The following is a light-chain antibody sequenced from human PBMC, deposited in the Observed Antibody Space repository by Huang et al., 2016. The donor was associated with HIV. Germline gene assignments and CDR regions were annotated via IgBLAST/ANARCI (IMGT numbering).Light chain of an antibody. J-gene: IGKJ3*01. CDR1: QSVSSN. V-gene: IGKV3-15*01. CDR3: QQYNNWLFT. CDR2: GAS. Sequence: EIVMTQSPATLSVSPGESATLSCRASQSVSSNLAWYQQQPGQAPRLLIYGASTRATGIPARVSGSGSGTEFTLTISSQQSEDVAVYYCQQYNNWLFTFGPGTKVDIK.